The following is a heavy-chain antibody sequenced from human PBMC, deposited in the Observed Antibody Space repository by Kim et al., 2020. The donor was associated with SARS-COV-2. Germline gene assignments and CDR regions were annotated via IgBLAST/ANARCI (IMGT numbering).Heavy chain of an antibody. Sequence: ADSVKSRFTNYIDNAKSTVYLQMNRLRGEDTAVYYCARGSFKDGMDVWGQGTTVTVSS. J-gene: IGHJ6*02. V-gene: IGHV3-74*01. CDR3: ARGSFKDGMDV.